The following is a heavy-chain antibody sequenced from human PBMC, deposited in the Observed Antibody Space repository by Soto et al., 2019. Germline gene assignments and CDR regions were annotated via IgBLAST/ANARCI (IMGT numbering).Heavy chain of an antibody. Sequence: EVQLVESGGGLVKPGGSLRLSCAASGFTFSNAWMSWVRQAPGKGLEWVGRIKSKTDGGTTDYAAPVKGRFTISRDDSKNTLYLKMNSLKTEDTAVYYCTTEWGLAVAGLDDAFDIWGQGTMVTVSS. CDR3: TTEWGLAVAGLDDAFDI. J-gene: IGHJ3*02. V-gene: IGHV3-15*01. CDR2: IKSKTDGGTT. CDR1: GFTFSNAW. D-gene: IGHD6-19*01.